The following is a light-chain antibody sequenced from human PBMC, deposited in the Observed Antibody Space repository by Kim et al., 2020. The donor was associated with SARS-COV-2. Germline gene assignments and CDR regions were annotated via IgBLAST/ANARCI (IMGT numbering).Light chain of an antibody. CDR1: QSISSY. CDR2: AAS. Sequence: ESVGDSFTITCRASQSISSYLNWYQQKPGKAPKLLIYAASSLQSGVPSRFSGSGSGTDFTLTISSLQPEDFATYYCQQSYSTLITFGQGTRLEIK. CDR3: QQSYSTLIT. V-gene: IGKV1-39*01. J-gene: IGKJ5*01.